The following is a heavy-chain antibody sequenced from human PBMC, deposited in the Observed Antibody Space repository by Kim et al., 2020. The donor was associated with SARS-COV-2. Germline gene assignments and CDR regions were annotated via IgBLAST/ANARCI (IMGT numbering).Heavy chain of an antibody. D-gene: IGHD3-10*01. CDR1: GDSISSSNYF. CDR3: ARDLTYYYGSDTSYYGMDV. V-gene: IGHV4-39*07. Sequence: SETLSLTCTVSGDSISSSNYFWGWIRQPPGKGLEWTGSIYYSGSTYYNPSLKSRVTISVDTSKNQFSLKLNSVTAADTAVYYCARDLTYYYGSDTSYYGMDVWGQGTTVIVSS. CDR2: IYYSGST. J-gene: IGHJ6*02.